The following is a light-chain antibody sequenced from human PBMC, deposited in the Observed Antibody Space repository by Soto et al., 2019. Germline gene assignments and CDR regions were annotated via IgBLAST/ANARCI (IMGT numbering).Light chain of an antibody. CDR3: QQYGRSPT. CDR2: GAS. V-gene: IGKV3-20*01. J-gene: IGKJ4*01. CDR1: QSVRSSF. Sequence: EIVLTQSPGTLSLSPGEGATLSCRASQSVRSSFLAWYQQKPGQAPSLLIYGASSRATGIPDRFSGGGSGTDFTITTTRLEPEDLAVYYCQQYGRSPTFGGGTKVEIK.